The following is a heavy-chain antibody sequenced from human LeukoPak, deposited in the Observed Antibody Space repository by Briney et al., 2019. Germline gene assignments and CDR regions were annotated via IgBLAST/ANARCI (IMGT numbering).Heavy chain of an antibody. J-gene: IGHJ3*02. Sequence: PGGSLRLSCAASGFTFSSYAMHWVRQAPGKGLEWVAVISYDGSNKYYADSVKGRFTISRDNSKNTLYLQMNSLRAEDTAVYYCAGAGITMVRGVHYDAFDIWGQGTMVTVSS. CDR1: GFTFSSYA. CDR2: ISYDGSNK. CDR3: AGAGITMVRGVHYDAFDI. V-gene: IGHV3-30-3*01. D-gene: IGHD3-10*01.